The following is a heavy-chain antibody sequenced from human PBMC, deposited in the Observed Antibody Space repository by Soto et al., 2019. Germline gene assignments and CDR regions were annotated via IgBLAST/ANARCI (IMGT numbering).Heavy chain of an antibody. CDR3: VRCAEH. D-gene: IGHD1-1*01. CDR1: GFSFSRDW. J-gene: IGHJ4*01. Sequence: EVQLVESGGGLVQPGGSLRLSCAASGFSFSRDWMHWVRQAPGKGLVWVSRVNDDASTINYADSVKGRFTISRDNARNTMYLQMNSLRVEDTAVYYCVRCAEHWGQGTLVTVSS. CDR2: VNDDASTI. V-gene: IGHV3-74*01.